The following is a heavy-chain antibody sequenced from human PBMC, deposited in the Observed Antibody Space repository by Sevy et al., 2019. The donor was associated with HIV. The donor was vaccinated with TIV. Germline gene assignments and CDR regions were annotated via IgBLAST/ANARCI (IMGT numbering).Heavy chain of an antibody. D-gene: IGHD5-12*01. CDR1: GGSISSYY. J-gene: IGHJ4*02. V-gene: IGHV4-59*01. CDR3: ARGGRWLQLDY. CDR2: IYYSGST. Sequence: AESLSLTCTVSGGSISSYYWSWIRQPPGKGLERIGYIYYSGSTNYNPSLKSRVTISVDTSKNQFSLKLSSVTAADTAVYYCARGGRWLQLDYWGQGTLVFVSS.